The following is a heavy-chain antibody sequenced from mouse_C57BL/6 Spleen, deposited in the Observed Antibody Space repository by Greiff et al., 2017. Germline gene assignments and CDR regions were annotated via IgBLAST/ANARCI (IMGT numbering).Heavy chain of an antibody. CDR1: GYAFSSSW. CDR2: IYPGDGDT. Sequence: QVQLQQSGPELVKPGASVKISCKASGYAFSSSWLNWVKQRPGKGLEWIGRIYPGDGDTNYNWKFKGTATLTADKSSSTAYMPLSILTTEYSAVYFCARGKLFDYWGQGTTLTVSA. V-gene: IGHV1-82*01. CDR3: ARGKLFDY. J-gene: IGHJ2*01.